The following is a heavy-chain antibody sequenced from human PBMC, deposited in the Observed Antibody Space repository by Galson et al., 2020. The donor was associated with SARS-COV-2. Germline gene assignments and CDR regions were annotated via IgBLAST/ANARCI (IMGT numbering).Heavy chain of an antibody. CDR1: GYTFTSYD. V-gene: IGHV1-8*01. CDR3: ARGFYFDASGGNNWFDP. CDR2: MNPDSGNT. J-gene: IGHJ5*02. Sequence: ASVTDSCKASGYTFTSYDINWVRQANAQGLEWMGWMNPDSGNTAYAQKFQGSATMTRSTSISTAYMELSSLRSEDTAMYYCARGFYFDASGGNNWFDPWGQGTLVTVSS. D-gene: IGHD3-22*01.